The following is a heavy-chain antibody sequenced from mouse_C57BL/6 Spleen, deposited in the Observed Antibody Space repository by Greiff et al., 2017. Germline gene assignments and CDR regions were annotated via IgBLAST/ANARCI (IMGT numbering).Heavy chain of an antibody. V-gene: IGHV5-17*01. Sequence: EVQGVESGGGLVKPGGSLKLSCAASGFTFSDYGMHWVRQAPEKGLEWVAYISSGSSTIYYADTVKGRFTISRDNAKNTLFLQMTSLRSEDTAMYYCARRDYDYDGYYFDYWGQGTTLTVSS. D-gene: IGHD2-4*01. CDR2: ISSGSSTI. CDR1: GFTFSDYG. J-gene: IGHJ2*01. CDR3: ARRDYDYDGYYFDY.